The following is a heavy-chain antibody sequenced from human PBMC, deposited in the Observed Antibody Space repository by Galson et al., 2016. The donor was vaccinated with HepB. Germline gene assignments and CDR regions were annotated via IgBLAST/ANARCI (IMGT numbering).Heavy chain of an antibody. D-gene: IGHD5-24*01. V-gene: IGHV3-7*03. CDR1: GFTFGNSW. J-gene: IGHJ4*02. CDR3: AKDLKDGTYYLDY. Sequence: SLRLSCAASGFTFGNSWMSWVRQAPGKGLEWVANIKPDGGDKYYGDSVKGRFTISRDNAKNTLDLQMNSLRVEDTAVYFCAKDLKDGTYYLDYWGQGTLVTVTA. CDR2: IKPDGGDK.